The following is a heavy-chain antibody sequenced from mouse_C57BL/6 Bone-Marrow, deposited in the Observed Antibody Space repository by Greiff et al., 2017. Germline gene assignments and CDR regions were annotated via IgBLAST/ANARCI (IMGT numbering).Heavy chain of an antibody. D-gene: IGHD4-1*01. J-gene: IGHJ1*03. CDR3: AKTGKERYFDV. CDR1: GFSLTSYG. CDR2: IWRGGST. Sequence: VQLQESGPGLVQPSQSLSITCTVSGFSLTSYGVHWVRQSPGKGLEWLGVIWRGGSTDYNAAFMSRLSITKDNSKSQVFFKMNSLQADYTAIYYCAKTGKERYFDVWGTGTTVTVSS. V-gene: IGHV2-5*01.